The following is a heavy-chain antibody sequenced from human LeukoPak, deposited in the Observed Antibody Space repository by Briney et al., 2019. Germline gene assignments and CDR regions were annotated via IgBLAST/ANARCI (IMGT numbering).Heavy chain of an antibody. D-gene: IGHD2-15*01. CDR1: GFTFSSYA. CDR3: AKQLGYCSDGSCYFPY. V-gene: IGHV3-23*01. CDR2: IGGSGDNT. Sequence: AGGSLRLSCAASGFTFSSYAMSWVRQAPGKGLEWVSAIGGSGDNTYYADSVKGRFTFSRDNSKSTLCLQMNSLRAEDTAVYYCAKQLGYCSDGSCYFPYWGQGTLVTVSS. J-gene: IGHJ4*02.